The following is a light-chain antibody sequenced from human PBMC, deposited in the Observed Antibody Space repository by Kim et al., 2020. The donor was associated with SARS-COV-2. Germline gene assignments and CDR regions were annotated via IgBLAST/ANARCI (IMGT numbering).Light chain of an antibody. CDR1: SSNIGAGYV. CDR2: GSS. J-gene: IGLJ2*01. Sequence: QGVTICCTGGSSNIGAGYVVRWYQQLPGTAPRLLNYGSSSRPSGVPGRFSGSKSDTSASLTITGLQAEDEADYCYQSYISSLSPSAFGGGTQLTVL. CDR3: QSYISSLSPSA. V-gene: IGLV1-40*01.